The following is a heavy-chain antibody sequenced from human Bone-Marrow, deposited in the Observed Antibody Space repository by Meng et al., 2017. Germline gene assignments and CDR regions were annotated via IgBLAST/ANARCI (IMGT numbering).Heavy chain of an antibody. CDR1: EFTFSNYA. Sequence: GESLKISCAASEFTFSNYAMSWVRQAPGKGLEWVSAVSGSGASTYYADSVKGRFTISRDNSKNTLYLQMNGLRAEDTAVYYCARMRITMVRGVVLYYYGMDVWGKGTTVTVSS. CDR3: ARMRITMVRGVVLYYYGMDV. D-gene: IGHD3-10*01. V-gene: IGHV3-23*01. J-gene: IGHJ6*04. CDR2: VSGSGAST.